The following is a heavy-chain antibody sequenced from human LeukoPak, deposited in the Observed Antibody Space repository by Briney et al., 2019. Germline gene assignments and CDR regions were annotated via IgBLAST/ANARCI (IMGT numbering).Heavy chain of an antibody. V-gene: IGHV4-59*12. D-gene: IGHD6-13*01. CDR1: GGPISSYY. Sequence: SETLSLTCTVSGGPISSYYWSWIRQPPGKGLEWIGYIYYSGSTNYNPSLKSRVTISVDTSKNQFSLKLSSVTAADTAVYYCARSSRIAAAGFFFDYWGQGTLVTVSS. CDR3: ARSSRIAAAGFFFDY. CDR2: IYYSGST. J-gene: IGHJ4*02.